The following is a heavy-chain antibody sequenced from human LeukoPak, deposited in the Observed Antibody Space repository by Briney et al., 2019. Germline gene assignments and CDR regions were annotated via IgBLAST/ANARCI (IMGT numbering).Heavy chain of an antibody. Sequence: GASVKVSCKASGYTFTSYVISWVRQAPGRGGEWVGWTSAYNGNTNYAQKLQGRVTMPTDTSTRTAYMEPKRLTCDDRAGYYCARGPGFWCNGWGSYYPFVYWGQGTLVSVSS. V-gene: IGHV1-18*01. CDR2: TSAYNGNT. J-gene: IGHJ4*02. CDR1: GYTFTSYV. CDR3: ARGPGFWCNGWGSYYPFVY. D-gene: IGHD3-10*01.